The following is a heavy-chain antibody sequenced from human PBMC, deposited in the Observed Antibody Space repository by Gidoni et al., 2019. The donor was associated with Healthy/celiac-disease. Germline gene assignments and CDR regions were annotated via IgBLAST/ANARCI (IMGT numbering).Heavy chain of an antibody. CDR2: ISSNGGST. Sequence: EVQLVESGGGLVQPGGSLRLYCAASGFPFSSYAMHWVRQAPGKGLEYVSAISSNGGSTYYANSVKGRFTISRDNSKNTLYLQMGSLRAEDMAVYYCARGVEMATITTFFDYWGQGTLVTVSS. J-gene: IGHJ4*02. D-gene: IGHD5-12*01. CDR1: GFPFSSYA. CDR3: ARGVEMATITTFFDY. V-gene: IGHV3-64*01.